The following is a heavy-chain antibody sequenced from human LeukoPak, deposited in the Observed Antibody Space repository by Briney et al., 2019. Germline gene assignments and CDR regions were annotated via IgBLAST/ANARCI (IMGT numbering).Heavy chain of an antibody. CDR1: GFTFSSYW. CDR3: AREGCSGGSCYHNWFDP. CDR2: INQDGSEK. V-gene: IGHV3-7*01. D-gene: IGHD2-15*01. J-gene: IGHJ5*02. Sequence: PGGSLRLSCAASGFTFSSYWMSWVRQAPGKGLEWVANINQDGSEKYYVDSVKGRVTISRDNAKNSLYLQMNSLRAEDTAVYYCAREGCSGGSCYHNWFDPWGQGTLVTVSS.